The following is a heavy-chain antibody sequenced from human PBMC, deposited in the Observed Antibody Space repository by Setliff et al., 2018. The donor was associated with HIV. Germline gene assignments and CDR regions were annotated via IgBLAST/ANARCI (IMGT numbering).Heavy chain of an antibody. CDR3: AKGVQSLRPYYFDY. V-gene: IGHV1-18*01. J-gene: IGHJ4*01. Sequence: ASVKVSCKASGYTFTSHGISWVRQAPGQGLEWMGWISTYNDNTNYAQKFQGRVTMTTDTSTSTAYMGLRSLRSDDTAVYYCAKGVQSLRPYYFDYWGHGTLVTVSS. CDR2: ISTYNDNT. D-gene: IGHD4-17*01. CDR1: GYTFTSHG.